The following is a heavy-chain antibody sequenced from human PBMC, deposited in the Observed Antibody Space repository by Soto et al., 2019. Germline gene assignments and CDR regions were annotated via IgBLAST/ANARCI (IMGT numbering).Heavy chain of an antibody. CDR2: MNPNSGNT. Sequence: ASVKVSCKASGYTFTSYDINWVRQATGQGLEGMGWMNPNSGNTGYAQKFQGRVTMTRNTSISTAYMELSSLRSEDTAVYYCARESNHYYYYGMDVWGQGTTVTVSS. J-gene: IGHJ6*02. V-gene: IGHV1-8*01. CDR1: GYTFTSYD. CDR3: ARESNHYYYYGMDV.